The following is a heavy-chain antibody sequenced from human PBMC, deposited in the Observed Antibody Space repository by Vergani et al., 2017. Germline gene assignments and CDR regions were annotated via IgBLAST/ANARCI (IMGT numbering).Heavy chain of an antibody. CDR3: ARELVSNPLVWFDY. CDR2: IYYSGST. V-gene: IGHV4-59*01. D-gene: IGHD3-16*02. CDR1: GGSISSYY. Sequence: QVQLQESGPGLVKPSETLSLTCTVSGGSISSYYWSWIRQPPGKGLEWIGYIYYSGSTNYNPSLKSRVTISVDTSKNQFSLKLSSVTAADTAVYYCARELVSNPLVWFDYWGQGTLVTVSS. J-gene: IGHJ4*02.